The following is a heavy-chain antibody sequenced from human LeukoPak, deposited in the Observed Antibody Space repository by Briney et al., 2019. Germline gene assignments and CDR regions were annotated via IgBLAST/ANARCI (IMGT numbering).Heavy chain of an antibody. CDR2: IVVGSGNT. V-gene: IGHV1-58*01. J-gene: IGHJ5*02. CDR1: GFTFTSSA. D-gene: IGHD3-10*01. Sequence: EASVKVSCKASGFTFTSSAVQWVRQARGQRLEWIGWIVVGSGNTNYAQKFQERVTITRDMSTRTAYMELSSLRSEDTAVYYCAADQGGTYYYGSGTKTHWFDPWGQGTLVTVSS. CDR3: AADQGGTYYYGSGTKTHWFDP.